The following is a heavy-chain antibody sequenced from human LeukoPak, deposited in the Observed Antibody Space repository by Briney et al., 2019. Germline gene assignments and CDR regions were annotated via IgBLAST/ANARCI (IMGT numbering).Heavy chain of an antibody. CDR1: GGSISSYY. CDR2: IYYSGST. CDR3: ARHERGYSYGSLFGWFDP. D-gene: IGHD5-18*01. V-gene: IGHV4-59*08. Sequence: SETLSLTCTVSGGSISSYYWSWIRQPPGKGLEWIGYIYYSGSTNYNPSLKSRVTTSVDTSKNQFSLKLSSVTAADTAVYYCARHERGYSYGSLFGWFDPWGQGTLVTVSS. J-gene: IGHJ5*02.